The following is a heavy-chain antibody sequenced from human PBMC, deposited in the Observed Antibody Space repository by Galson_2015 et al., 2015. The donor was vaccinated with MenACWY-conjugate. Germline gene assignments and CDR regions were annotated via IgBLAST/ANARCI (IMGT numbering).Heavy chain of an antibody. CDR1: GGSISSSSYF. J-gene: IGHJ3*02. CDR3: ARRSARLTLGAFDI. D-gene: IGHD4-23*01. V-gene: IGHV4-39*01. Sequence: ATLSLTCTVSGGSISSSSYFWGWIRQPPGKGLEWIGTISYSGSTHYNPSLNNRVTVSADTSKNQFSLNVNSVTAADTALYYCARRSARLTLGAFDIWGQGTTVTVSS. CDR2: ISYSGST.